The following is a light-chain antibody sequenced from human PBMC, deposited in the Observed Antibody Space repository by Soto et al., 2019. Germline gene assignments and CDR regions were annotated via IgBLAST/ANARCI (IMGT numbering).Light chain of an antibody. CDR2: AAS. Sequence: DIQMTQSPSSLSASVGDRVTITCRAIQGIANYLAWYQQKPGKVPKLLIYAASTLEPGVPSRFSGSGFGTDFNLSISSLQPEDFATYYCQKYNGAPFTFGPGTKVDIK. CDR1: QGIANY. J-gene: IGKJ3*01. V-gene: IGKV1-27*01. CDR3: QKYNGAPFT.